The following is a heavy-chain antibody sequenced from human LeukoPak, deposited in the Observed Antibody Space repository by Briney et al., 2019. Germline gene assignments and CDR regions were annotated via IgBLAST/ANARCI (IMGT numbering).Heavy chain of an antibody. J-gene: IGHJ4*02. CDR2: IRYDGSNK. V-gene: IGHV3-30*02. CDR1: GFTFSSYG. D-gene: IGHD1-26*01. Sequence: QPGGSLRLSCAASGFTFSSYGMHWVRQAPGKGLEWVAFIRYDGSNKYYAGSVKGRFTISRDNSKNTLYLQMNSLRAEDTAVYYCAKDRKSGSKKVYYFDYWGQGTLVTVSS. CDR3: AKDRKSGSKKVYYFDY.